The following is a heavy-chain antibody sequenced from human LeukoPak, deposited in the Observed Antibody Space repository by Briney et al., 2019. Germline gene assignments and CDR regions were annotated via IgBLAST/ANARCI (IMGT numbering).Heavy chain of an antibody. CDR1: GGSVNSSSYF. J-gene: IGHJ4*02. CDR2: IYYTGNT. CDR3: ARHQGGGIAVPALHY. V-gene: IGHV4-39*01. D-gene: IGHD6-19*01. Sequence: SETLSLTCTVSGGSVNSSSYFWGWIRQPPGKGLEWIGAIYYTGNTYYNPSLKSRVSISLDTSKNQFSLKLSSVTAADTAVYYCARHQGGGIAVPALHYWGQGALVTVSS.